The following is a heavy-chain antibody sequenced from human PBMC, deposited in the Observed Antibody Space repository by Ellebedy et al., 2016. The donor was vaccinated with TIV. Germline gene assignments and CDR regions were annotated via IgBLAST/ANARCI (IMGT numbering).Heavy chain of an antibody. CDR2: IYYSGSA. CDR1: GGSISNRDNY. V-gene: IGHV4-39*07. J-gene: IGHJ5*02. CDR3: ARDPALPRGRFDT. Sequence: MPSETLSLTCTVSGGSISNRDNYWNWLRQPPGKGLEWIGSIYYSGSAYYNPSLKSRVTVSVDTSKNQFSLNLSSVTAADTAVYYCARDPALPRGRFDTWGQGTLVTVSS.